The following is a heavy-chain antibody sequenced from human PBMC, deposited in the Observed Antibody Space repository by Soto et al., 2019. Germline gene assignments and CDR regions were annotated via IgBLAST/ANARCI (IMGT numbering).Heavy chain of an antibody. CDR3: ARAGGTTVTGLWHFDS. D-gene: IGHD4-17*01. V-gene: IGHV3-33*01. CDR1: GFTFNTYS. J-gene: IGHJ4*02. Sequence: QVQLEESGGGVVQPGRSLRLSCEASGFTFNTYSMHWVRQPPGKGLELLADIWYDGTQKYYAHSVKGRFIISRDKSKKKLYLEMHRLRAEDTAVYYCARAGGTTVTGLWHFDSWGQGTLVTVSS. CDR2: IWYDGTQK.